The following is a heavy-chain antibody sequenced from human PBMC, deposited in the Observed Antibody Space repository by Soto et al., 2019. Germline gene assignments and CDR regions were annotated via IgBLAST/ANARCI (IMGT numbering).Heavy chain of an antibody. CDR3: ARDGSWTGWGYYPYGTDV. CDR1: GYTFTSYG. CDR2: ISAYNGNT. J-gene: IGHJ6*02. V-gene: IGHV1-18*01. D-gene: IGHD6-13*01. Sequence: ASVKVSCKASGYTFTSYGISWVRQAPGQGLEWMGWISAYNGNTNYAQKLQGRVTMTTDTSTSTAYMELRSLRSDETAVYYCARDGSWTGWGYYPYGTDVWDQGTSVTLSS.